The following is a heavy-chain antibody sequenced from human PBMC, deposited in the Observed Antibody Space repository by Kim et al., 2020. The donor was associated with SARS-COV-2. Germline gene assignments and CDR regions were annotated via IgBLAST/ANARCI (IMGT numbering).Heavy chain of an antibody. CDR3: ARDRIAAAGTLRGYYYGMDV. D-gene: IGHD6-13*01. J-gene: IGHJ6*02. CDR1: GGSISSSNW. CDR2: IYHSGST. Sequence: SETLSLTCAVSGGSISSSNWWSWVRQPPGKGLEWIGEIYHSGSTNYNPSLKSRVTISVDKSKNQFSLKLSSVTAADTAVYYCARDRIAAAGTLRGYYYGMDVWGQGTTVTVSS. V-gene: IGHV4-4*02.